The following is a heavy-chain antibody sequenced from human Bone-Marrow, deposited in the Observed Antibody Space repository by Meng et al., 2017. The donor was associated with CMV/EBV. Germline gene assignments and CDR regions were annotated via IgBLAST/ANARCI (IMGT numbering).Heavy chain of an antibody. CDR3: ARGRLGYCSSTSCHFIDN. J-gene: IGHJ4*02. D-gene: IGHD2-2*01. CDR1: GCSISSYY. Sequence: SETLSLTCTVSGCSISSYYWSWIRQPPGKGLEWIGYIYYSGSTNYNPSLKSRVTISVDTSKNQFSLKLSSVTAADTAVYYCARGRLGYCSSTSCHFIDNWGQGTLVTVSS. CDR2: IYYSGST. V-gene: IGHV4-59*01.